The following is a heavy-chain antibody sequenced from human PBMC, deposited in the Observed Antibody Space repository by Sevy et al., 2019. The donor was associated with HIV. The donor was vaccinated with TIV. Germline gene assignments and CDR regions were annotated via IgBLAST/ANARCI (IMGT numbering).Heavy chain of an antibody. Sequence: GGSLRLSCAAPGFTFSSYSMNWVRQAPGKGLEWVSSISSSSSYIYYAGSVKGRFTISRDNAKKSLYVQMNSLRAEDTAVYYCARVVETANYYYYYMDVWGKGTTVTVSS. CDR1: GFTFSSYS. V-gene: IGHV3-21*01. CDR2: ISSSSSYI. J-gene: IGHJ6*03. CDR3: ARVVETANYYYYYMDV. D-gene: IGHD1-1*01.